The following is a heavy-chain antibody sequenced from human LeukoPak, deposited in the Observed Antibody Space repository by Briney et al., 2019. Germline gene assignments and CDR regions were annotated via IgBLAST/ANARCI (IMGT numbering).Heavy chain of an antibody. CDR1: GFTFRNYG. D-gene: IGHD6-19*01. V-gene: IGHV1-18*04. J-gene: IGHJ4*02. CDR3: ARDSSNTSGRNVYFDF. Sequence: ASVKVSRKASGFTFRNYGISWVRQAPGQGREWMGWISAYNGDRKFAQKLQGRVTMTTYTPTSTAYMELRDLRSDDTAVYFCARDSSNTSGRNVYFDFWGQGTVVTVSS. CDR2: ISAYNGDR.